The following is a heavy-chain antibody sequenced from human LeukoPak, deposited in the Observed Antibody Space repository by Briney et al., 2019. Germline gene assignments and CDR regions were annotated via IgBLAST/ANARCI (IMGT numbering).Heavy chain of an antibody. CDR3: AKVPRAYCGGDCIT. V-gene: IGHV3-23*01. D-gene: IGHD2-21*02. Sequence: GGSLRLSCAASGFTFSSYAMSWVRQAQGKGLEWVSAISGSGGSTYYADSVKGGFTISRDNSKNTLYLQMNSLRAEDTAVYYCAKVPRAYCGGDCITWGQGTLVTVSS. CDR1: GFTFSSYA. J-gene: IGHJ5*02. CDR2: ISGSGGST.